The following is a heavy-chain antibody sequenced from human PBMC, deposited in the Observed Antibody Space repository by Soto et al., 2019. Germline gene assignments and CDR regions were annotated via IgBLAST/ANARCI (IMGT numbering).Heavy chain of an antibody. Sequence: SDTLSLTCSLSGASITSTTYFWAWIRQPPGKGLEWVGSIYSSGRTHYNPSLKSRTTISVDRSRNQFSLQVSSVTAADKAVYYCAKNLPRTGRFDYWGQGAVVTVSS. CDR3: AKNLPRTGRFDY. CDR2: IYSSGRT. V-gene: IGHV4-39*01. J-gene: IGHJ4*02. CDR1: GASITSTTYF.